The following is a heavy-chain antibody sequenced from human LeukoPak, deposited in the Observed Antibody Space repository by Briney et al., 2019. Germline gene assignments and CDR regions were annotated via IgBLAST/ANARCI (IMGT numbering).Heavy chain of an antibody. CDR2: IYYSGST. CDR3: ARRGSGWYYFDY. J-gene: IGHJ4*02. CDR1: GGSISSSSYY. Sequence: SETLSLPCTVSGGSISSSSYYWGWIRQPPGKGLEWIGSIYYSGSTYYNPSLKSRVTISVDTSKNQFSLKLSSVTAADTAVYYCARRGSGWYYFDYWGQGTLVTVSS. D-gene: IGHD6-19*01. V-gene: IGHV4-39*01.